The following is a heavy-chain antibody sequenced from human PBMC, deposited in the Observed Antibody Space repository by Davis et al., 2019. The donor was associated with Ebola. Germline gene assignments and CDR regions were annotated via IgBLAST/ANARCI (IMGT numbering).Heavy chain of an antibody. CDR3: ASTAMVSGRDY. CDR1: GYSFTSYW. CDR2: IYPADSDT. J-gene: IGHJ4*02. D-gene: IGHD5-18*01. V-gene: IGHV5-51*01. Sequence: GESLKISCKGSGYSFTSYWIGWVRQMPGEGLEWMGIIYPADSDTRYSPSFQGQVTISADKSISTAYLQWSSLKASDTAMYYCASTAMVSGRDYWGQGTLVTVSS.